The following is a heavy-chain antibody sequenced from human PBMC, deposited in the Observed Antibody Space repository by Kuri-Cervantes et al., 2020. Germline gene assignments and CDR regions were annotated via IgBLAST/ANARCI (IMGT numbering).Heavy chain of an antibody. CDR2: ISGSGGST. CDR3: ARDGLSAFDI. J-gene: IGHJ3*02. D-gene: IGHD5/OR15-5a*01. V-gene: IGHV3-23*01. Sequence: GESLKISCAASGFTFDNYAMSWVRQAPGKGLEWVSSISGSGGSTYYADSVKGRFTISRDNAKNSLYLQMNSLRAEDTALYHCARDGLSAFDIWGQGTMVTVSS. CDR1: GFTFDNYA.